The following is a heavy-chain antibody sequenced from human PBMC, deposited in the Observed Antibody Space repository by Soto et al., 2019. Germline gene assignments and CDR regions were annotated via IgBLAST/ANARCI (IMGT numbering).Heavy chain of an antibody. Sequence: QVQLVQSGPEVKKPGASVKVSCKTSGYVFISYGISWVRQAPGHGLEWVGWISAYTGKADYAQKFQGRVTMTTETSTSTAFLELWSLRSDDTAVYYCAKSGWGVVVPAVNWYFDLWGRGTLVTVFS. CDR3: AKSGWGVVVPAVNWYFDL. V-gene: IGHV1-18*04. CDR1: GYVFISYG. D-gene: IGHD2-2*01. CDR2: ISAYTGKA. J-gene: IGHJ2*01.